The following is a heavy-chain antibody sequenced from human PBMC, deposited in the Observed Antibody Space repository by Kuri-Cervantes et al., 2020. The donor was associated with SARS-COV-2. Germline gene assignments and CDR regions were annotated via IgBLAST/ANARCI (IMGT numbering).Heavy chain of an antibody. CDR1: GFLFSASA. CDR2: VRGKANNYAT. D-gene: IGHD7-27*01. V-gene: IGHV3-73*01. J-gene: IGHJ4*02. CDR3: ARDLRLGKSLDY. Sequence: GESLKISCEVSGFLFSASAIHWVRQASGKGLEWVGRVRGKANNYATAYAASVKGRFTISRDDLKNMAYLQMNSLRAEDTAVYYCARDLRLGKSLDYWGQGTLVTVSS.